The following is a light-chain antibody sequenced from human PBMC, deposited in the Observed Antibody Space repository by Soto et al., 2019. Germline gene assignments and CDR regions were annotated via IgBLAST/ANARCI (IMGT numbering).Light chain of an antibody. Sequence: EIVMTQSPATLSVSPGERATLSCRASQSVSSNLAWYQQKPGQAPRLLIYGASTRAIGIPARFSGSGSGTEFPLTISSLQSEDFAVYYCQQYNNWPPLLTFGGGTKVEIK. CDR2: GAS. CDR3: QQYNNWPPLLT. V-gene: IGKV3-15*01. J-gene: IGKJ4*01. CDR1: QSVSSN.